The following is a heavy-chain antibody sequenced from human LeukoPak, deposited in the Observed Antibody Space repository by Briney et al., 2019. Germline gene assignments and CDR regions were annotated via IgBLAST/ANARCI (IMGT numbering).Heavy chain of an antibody. V-gene: IGHV4-59*01. CDR2: IYYSGST. CDR1: GGSISSYY. D-gene: IGHD3-22*01. J-gene: IGHJ6*03. Sequence: SETLSLTCTVSGGSISSYYWDWIRQPPGKGLEWIGYIYYSGSTNYNPSLRSRVTISVDTSKNQFSLKLSSVTAADTAVYYCARSSEGRYYYDSSGFSYYYYYMDVWGKGTTVTISS. CDR3: ARSSEGRYYYDSSGFSYYYYYMDV.